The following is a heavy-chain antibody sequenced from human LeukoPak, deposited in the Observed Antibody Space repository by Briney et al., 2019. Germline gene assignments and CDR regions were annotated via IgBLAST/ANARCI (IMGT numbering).Heavy chain of an antibody. CDR1: GFTFSSYS. Sequence: GGSLRLSCAASGFTFSSYSMNWVRQAPGKGLEWVSHITASGTAMFYADSVKGRFTISRDNAKNSLYLQINSLRAEDTAVYYCARSSYSSSSSVWGQGTMVTVSS. V-gene: IGHV3-48*04. CDR3: ARSSYSSSSSV. J-gene: IGHJ3*01. D-gene: IGHD6-6*01. CDR2: ITASGTAM.